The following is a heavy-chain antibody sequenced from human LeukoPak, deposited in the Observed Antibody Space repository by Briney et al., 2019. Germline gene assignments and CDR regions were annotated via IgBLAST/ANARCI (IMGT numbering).Heavy chain of an antibody. CDR1: GFTFSSYA. CDR2: ISYDGSNK. J-gene: IGHJ5*02. D-gene: IGHD2-21*02. V-gene: IGHV3-30-3*01. CDR3: AREVPIVVVTGRWFDP. Sequence: GGSLRLSCAASGFTFSSYAMHWVRQAPGKGLEWVAVISYDGSNKYYADSVKGRFTISRDNSKNTLYLQMNSLRAEDTAVYYCAREVPIVVVTGRWFDPWGQGTLVTVSS.